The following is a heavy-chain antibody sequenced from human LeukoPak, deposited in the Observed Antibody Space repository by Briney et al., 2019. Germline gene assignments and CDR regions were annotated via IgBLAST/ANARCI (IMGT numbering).Heavy chain of an antibody. V-gene: IGHV1-69*13. CDR2: IIPIFGIA. J-gene: IGHJ4*02. Sequence: SVKVSCKASGGTFSSYAISWVRQAPGQGLEWMGGIIPIFGIANYAQKFQGRVTITADESTTTAYMELSSLGSEDTGVYYCARDPPPRIAVAGISLDYWGQGTLVTVSS. CDR1: GGTFSSYA. CDR3: ARDPPPRIAVAGISLDY. D-gene: IGHD6-19*01.